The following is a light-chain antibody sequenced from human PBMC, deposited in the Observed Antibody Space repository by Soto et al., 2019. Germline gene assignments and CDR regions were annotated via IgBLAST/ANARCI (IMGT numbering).Light chain of an antibody. V-gene: IGKV1-27*01. CDR2: AAS. Sequence: DIQMTQSPSSLSAFVGDTVTITCRASQDISNFLAWYQQKPGKVPKLLIYAASTLQSGVPSRFSGSGSGTDFTLTISSLQPADVATYYCQQCKIAPFTFGGGTKVEMK. CDR1: QDISNF. J-gene: IGKJ4*01. CDR3: QQCKIAPFT.